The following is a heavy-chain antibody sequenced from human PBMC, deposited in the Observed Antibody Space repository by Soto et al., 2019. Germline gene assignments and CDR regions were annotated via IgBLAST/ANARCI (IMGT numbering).Heavy chain of an antibody. J-gene: IGHJ4*02. D-gene: IGHD3-22*01. CDR1: GFTFSSYA. CDR2: ISYDGSNK. CDR3: ARDLSSGYYYVYDY. V-gene: IGHV3-30-3*01. Sequence: GGSLRLSCAASGFTFSSYAMHWVRQAPGKGLEWVAVISYDGSNKYYADSVKGRFTISRDNSKNTLYLQMNSLRAEDTAVYYCARDLSSGYYYVYDYWGQGTLVTVSS.